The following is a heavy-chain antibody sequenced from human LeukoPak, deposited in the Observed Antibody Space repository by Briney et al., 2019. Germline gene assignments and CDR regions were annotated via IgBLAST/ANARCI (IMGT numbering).Heavy chain of an antibody. D-gene: IGHD2-2*01. CDR2: FDPEDGET. V-gene: IGHV1-24*01. CDR3: ATESSTSSS. CDR1: GYTLTELS. Sequence: ASVKVSCKVSGYTLTELSMHWVRQAPGKGLEWMGGFDPEDGETIYAQKFQGRVTITADKSTSTAYMELSSLRSEDTAVYYCATESSTSSSWGQGTLVTVSS. J-gene: IGHJ5*02.